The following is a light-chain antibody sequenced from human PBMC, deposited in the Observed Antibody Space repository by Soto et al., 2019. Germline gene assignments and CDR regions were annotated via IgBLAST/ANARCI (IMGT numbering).Light chain of an antibody. CDR1: QGIGNY. J-gene: IGKJ3*01. CDR3: QQYNRARFT. Sequence: DIQMTQSPSSLSASVGDRVTITCRASQGIGNYLAWYQQKPGKVPKLLIYAASTLQSGVPSRFSGSGSGTDFTLTISSLQPEDVATYYCQQYNRARFTVGPGTKVEIK. CDR2: AAS. V-gene: IGKV1-27*01.